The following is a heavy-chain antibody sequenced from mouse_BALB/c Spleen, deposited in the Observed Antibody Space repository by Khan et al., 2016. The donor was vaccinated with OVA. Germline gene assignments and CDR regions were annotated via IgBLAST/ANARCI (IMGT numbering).Heavy chain of an antibody. D-gene: IGHD2-14*01. CDR3: ARGYDFFAY. V-gene: IGHV1-26*01. CDR1: GYSFTLYY. Sequence: IQLVQSGPDLVKPGASVKISCKASGYSFTLYYMTWVKQSHGKSLEWIGRVNPNTGGSDYNQEFKGKAILTVDKSSNTAYMELHSLTSEESAVYYCARGYDFFAYWGQGTLVTVSA. J-gene: IGHJ3*01. CDR2: VNPNTGGS.